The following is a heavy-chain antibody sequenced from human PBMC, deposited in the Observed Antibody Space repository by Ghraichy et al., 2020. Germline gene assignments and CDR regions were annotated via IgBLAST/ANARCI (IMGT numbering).Heavy chain of an antibody. D-gene: IGHD4-17*01. CDR3: ARNPHDYGDYLGAFDI. J-gene: IGHJ3*02. CDR2: IYYSGST. CDR1: GGSISSSSYY. Sequence: SETLSLTCTVSGGSISSSSYYWGWIRQPPGKGLEWIGSIYYSGSTYYNPSLKSRVTISVDTSKNQFSLKLSSVTAADTAVYYCARNPHDYGDYLGAFDIWGQGTMVTVSS. V-gene: IGHV4-39*01.